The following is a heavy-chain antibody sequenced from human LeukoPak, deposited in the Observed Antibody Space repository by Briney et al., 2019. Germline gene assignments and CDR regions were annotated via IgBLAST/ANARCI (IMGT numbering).Heavy chain of an antibody. V-gene: IGHV3-23*01. CDR3: AKSPYVGDHYGPSA. CDR1: GFTFRSYA. J-gene: IGHJ5*02. Sequence: XGSLRLSCAGSGFTFRSYAMAWVRQAPGKGLEWVSGISGGGGNTYYADSVKGRFTISRDDSKNTLFLQMNSLRAEDTAVYYCAKSPYVGDHYGPSAWGQGTLVTVSS. CDR2: ISGGGGNT. D-gene: IGHD3-10*01.